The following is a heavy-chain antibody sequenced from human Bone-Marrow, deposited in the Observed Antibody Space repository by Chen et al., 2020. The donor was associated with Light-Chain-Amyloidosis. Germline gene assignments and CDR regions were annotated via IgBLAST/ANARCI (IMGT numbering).Heavy chain of an antibody. CDR2: IYYSGST. CDR1: GGSISSSSYY. Sequence: QLQLQESGPGLVKPSETLFFTCTVSGGSISSSSYYWGWIRQPPGKGLGWIGSIYYSGSTYYNPSLKSRVTISVDTSKNQFSLKLSSVPAADTAVYYCARDTPSPDLNWFDPWGQGTLVTVSS. J-gene: IGHJ5*02. V-gene: IGHV4-39*07. CDR3: ARDTPSPDLNWFDP.